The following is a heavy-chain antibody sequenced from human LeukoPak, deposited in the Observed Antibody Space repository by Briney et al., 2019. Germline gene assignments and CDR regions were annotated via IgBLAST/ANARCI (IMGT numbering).Heavy chain of an antibody. CDR2: IYYTGST. D-gene: IGHD3-22*01. J-gene: IGHJ2*01. V-gene: IGHV4-59*01. CDR3: ARDRQDGSGYYWYFDL. CDR1: GGSISNYY. Sequence: PSETLSLTCTVSGGSISNYYWSWIRQPPGKGLEWIGYIYYTGSTNYNPSLKSRVTISVDTSKNQFSLKLSSVTAADTAAYYCARDRQDGSGYYWYFDLWGRGTLVTVSS.